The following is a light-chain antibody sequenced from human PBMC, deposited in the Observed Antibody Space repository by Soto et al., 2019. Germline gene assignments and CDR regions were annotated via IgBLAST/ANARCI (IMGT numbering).Light chain of an antibody. CDR3: QQRSNWPLT. V-gene: IGKV3-11*01. CDR1: QNISVY. J-gene: IGKJ4*01. CDR2: GAT. Sequence: EIVLTQSPATLSLSPGERATLSCRASQNISVYLAWYRQKPGQAPRLLIHGATTRATGIPARFSGSGSGTDFTLTISSLEPEDFAVYYCQQRSNWPLTFGGGTKVDIK.